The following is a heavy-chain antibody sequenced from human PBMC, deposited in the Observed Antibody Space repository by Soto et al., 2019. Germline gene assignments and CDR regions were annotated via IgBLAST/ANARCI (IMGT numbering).Heavy chain of an antibody. V-gene: IGHV4-39*01. D-gene: IGHD3-10*01. CDR3: ARHKVLLYYYGSGSPFDAFDI. CDR1: GGSISSSSYY. CDR2: IYYSGST. Sequence: SETLSLTCTVSGGSISSSSYYWGWIRQPPGKGLEWIGSIYYSGSTYYNPSLKSRVTISVDTSKNQFSLKLSSVTAADTAVYYCARHKVLLYYYGSGSPFDAFDIWGQGTMVTVSS. J-gene: IGHJ3*02.